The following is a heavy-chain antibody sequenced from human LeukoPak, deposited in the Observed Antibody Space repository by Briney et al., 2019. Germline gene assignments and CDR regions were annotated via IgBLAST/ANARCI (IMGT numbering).Heavy chain of an antibody. CDR2: INPNSGGT. Sequence: GASVKVSCKASGYTFTGYYMHWVRQAPGQGLEWMGWINPNSGGTNYAQKFQGRVTMTRDTSISTAYMELSRLRSDDTAVCYCARDRYSSSSGWFDPWGQGTLVTVSS. CDR3: ARDRYSSSSGWFDP. V-gene: IGHV1-2*02. D-gene: IGHD6-6*01. J-gene: IGHJ5*02. CDR1: GYTFTGYY.